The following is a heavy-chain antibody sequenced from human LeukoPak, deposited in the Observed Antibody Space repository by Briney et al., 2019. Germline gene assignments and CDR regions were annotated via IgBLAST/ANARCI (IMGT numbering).Heavy chain of an antibody. J-gene: IGHJ4*02. D-gene: IGHD6-19*01. CDR2: INPNSGGT. V-gene: IGHV1-2*02. CDR1: GYTLTDYY. Sequence: ASVKVSCKASGYTLTDYYIHWVRQAPGQGLEWMGWINPNSGGTNYAQKFQGRVTMTRDTSISTAYMELSRLRSDDTAVYYCAGTARYSSGWYYFDYWGQGTLVTVSS. CDR3: AGTARYSSGWYYFDY.